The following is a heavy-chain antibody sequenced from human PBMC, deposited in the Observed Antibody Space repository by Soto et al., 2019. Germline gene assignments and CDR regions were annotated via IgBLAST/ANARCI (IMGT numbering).Heavy chain of an antibody. D-gene: IGHD2-2*02. CDR2: ISYDGRKK. J-gene: IGHJ6*02. CDR1: GFTFSSYA. V-gene: IGHV3-30*04. CDR3: ARGCSSNDCYTNYYYYYAMDV. Sequence: PGGSLRLSCAASGFTFSSYAMHWARQAPGKGLEWVAVISYDGRKKDYADSVKGRFTISRDNSNNTVYLQMNGLRAEDTAVYYCARGCSSNDCYTNYYYYYAMDVWGHGTTVTVS.